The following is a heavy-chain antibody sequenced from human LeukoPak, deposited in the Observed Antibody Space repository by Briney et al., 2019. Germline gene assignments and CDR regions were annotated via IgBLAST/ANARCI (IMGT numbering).Heavy chain of an antibody. CDR1: GYTFTGYY. Sequence: ASVKVSCKASGYTFTGYYMHWVRQAPGQGLEWMGWINPNSGGTNYAQKFQGRVTMTRDTSISTAYMELSRLGSDDTAVYYCAREGSSSWAYYFDYWGQGTLVTVSS. D-gene: IGHD6-13*01. CDR3: AREGSSSWAYYFDY. J-gene: IGHJ4*02. V-gene: IGHV1-2*02. CDR2: INPNSGGT.